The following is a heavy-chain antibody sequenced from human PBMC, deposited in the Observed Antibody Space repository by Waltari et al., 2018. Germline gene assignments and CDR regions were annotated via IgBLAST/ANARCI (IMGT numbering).Heavy chain of an antibody. CDR1: GFDLRAYD. J-gene: IGHJ5*02. CDR3: TRDLYGSGGDWFDP. V-gene: IGHV3-21*03. D-gene: IGHD3-10*01. Sequence: EVRLAESGGGLVKPGGARRLSCPASGFDLRAYDLNWVRQAPGTGLEWVSSIGGTHSNIFYADSVKGRFTVSRDNAKNSLYLQMDNLRAEDSGLYFCTRDLYGSGGDWFDPWGQGTLVTVSS. CDR2: IGGTHSNI.